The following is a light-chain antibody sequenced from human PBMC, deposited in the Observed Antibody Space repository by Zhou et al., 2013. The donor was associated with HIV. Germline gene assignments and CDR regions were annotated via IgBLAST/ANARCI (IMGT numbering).Light chain of an antibody. CDR1: PGISSY. J-gene: IGKJ1*01. Sequence: DIQLTQSPSFLSASVGDRVTITCRASPGISSYLAWYQQKPGKAPQLLIYAASTLQSGVPSRFSGSGSGTEFTLTISSLHPEDFATYYCQQLHSYPRAFGQGTKVEV. CDR3: QQLHSYPRA. CDR2: AAS. V-gene: IGKV1-9*01.